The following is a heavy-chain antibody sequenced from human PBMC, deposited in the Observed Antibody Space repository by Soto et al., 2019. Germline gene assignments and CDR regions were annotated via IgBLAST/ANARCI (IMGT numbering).Heavy chain of an antibody. J-gene: IGHJ4*02. CDR2: IWYDGSNK. CDR1: GFTFSSYG. V-gene: IGHV3-33*01. CDR3: ARDLHAGFGELVPSY. Sequence: QVQLVESGGGVVQPGRSLRLSCAASGFTFSSYGMHWVRQAPGKGLEWVAVIWYDGSNKYYADSVKGRFTISRDNSKNTLYLQMNSLRAEDTAVYYCARDLHAGFGELVPSYWGQGTLVTVSS. D-gene: IGHD3-10*01.